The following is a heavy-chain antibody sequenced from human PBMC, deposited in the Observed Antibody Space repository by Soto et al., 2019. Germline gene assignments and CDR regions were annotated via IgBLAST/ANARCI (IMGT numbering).Heavy chain of an antibody. CDR2: TSYDGLNT. D-gene: IGHD3-10*01. J-gene: IGHJ4*02. V-gene: IGHV3-30-3*02. Sequence: QMQLVESGGGVVQPGGSLRLSCAASGFTLSSFAMHWVRQAPGKGLEWVATTSYDGLNTFYGESVRGRFSISRDTSKNTLLLQMDSLKTEDTAVYFCAKSSSGLRDYFDSWGRGTLVTVSS. CDR1: GFTLSSFA. CDR3: AKSSSGLRDYFDS.